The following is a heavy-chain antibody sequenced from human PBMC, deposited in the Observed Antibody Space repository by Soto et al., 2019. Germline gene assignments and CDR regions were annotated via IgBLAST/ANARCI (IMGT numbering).Heavy chain of an antibody. Sequence: SVKVSCKASGGTFSSYAISWVRQAPGQGLEWMGGIIPIFGTANYAQKFQGRVTITADESTGTAYMELSSLRSEDTAVYYCARAGGIAAAGTGEDWFDPWGQGTLVTVSS. CDR2: IIPIFGTA. CDR1: GGTFSSYA. J-gene: IGHJ5*02. CDR3: ARAGGIAAAGTGEDWFDP. D-gene: IGHD6-13*01. V-gene: IGHV1-69*13.